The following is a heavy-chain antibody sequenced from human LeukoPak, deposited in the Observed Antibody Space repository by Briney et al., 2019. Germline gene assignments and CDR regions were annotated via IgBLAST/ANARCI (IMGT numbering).Heavy chain of an antibody. Sequence: GASVKVSCKASGYTFTSYYMHWVRQAPGQGLEWMGIINPSGGSTSYAQKFQGRVTMTRDTSISTGYMELSRLRSDDTAVYYCARDAGYCSSTSCLGVHDYWGQGTQVTVSS. CDR1: GYTFTSYY. CDR2: INPSGGST. CDR3: ARDAGYCSSTSCLGVHDY. J-gene: IGHJ4*02. V-gene: IGHV1-46*01. D-gene: IGHD2-2*01.